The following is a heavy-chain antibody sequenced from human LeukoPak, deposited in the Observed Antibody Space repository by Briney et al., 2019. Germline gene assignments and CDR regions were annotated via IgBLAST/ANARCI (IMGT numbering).Heavy chain of an antibody. CDR3: ARGLWFGDENPPYFDY. Sequence: SQTLSLTCTVSGGSISSSNYYWSWIRQPAGKGLEWVGRIYTSGTTNYNPSLKSRCTISIDTSKNQFSLKLSSVPAADTAVYYCARGLWFGDENPPYFDYWGQGTLVTVSS. V-gene: IGHV4-61*02. CDR2: IYTSGTT. D-gene: IGHD3-10*01. J-gene: IGHJ4*02. CDR1: GGSISSSNYY.